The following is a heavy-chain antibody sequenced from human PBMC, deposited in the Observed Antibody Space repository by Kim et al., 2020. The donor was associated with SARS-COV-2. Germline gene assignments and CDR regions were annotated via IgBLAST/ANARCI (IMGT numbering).Heavy chain of an antibody. Sequence: GGSLRLSCAASGFTFSSYGMHWVRQAPGKGLEWVAVISYDGSNKYYADSVKGRFTISRDNSKNTLYLQMNSLRAEDTAVYYCAKEGEYSSSWYEYYYYYGMDVWGQGTTVTVSS. J-gene: IGHJ6*02. CDR3: AKEGEYSSSWYEYYYYYGMDV. CDR2: ISYDGSNK. D-gene: IGHD6-13*01. CDR1: GFTFSSYG. V-gene: IGHV3-30*18.